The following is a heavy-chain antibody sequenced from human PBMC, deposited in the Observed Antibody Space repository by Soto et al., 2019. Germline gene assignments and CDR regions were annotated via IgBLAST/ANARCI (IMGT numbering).Heavy chain of an antibody. CDR3: ARDTDIVVAHNWFDP. J-gene: IGHJ5*02. CDR2: IYTSGST. D-gene: IGHD2-2*01. V-gene: IGHV4-4*07. CDR1: GGSISSYY. Sequence: LSLTCTVSGGSISSYYWSWIRQPAGKGLEWIGRIYTSGSTNYNPSLKSRVTMSVDTSKNQFSLKLSSVTAADTAVYYCARDTDIVVAHNWFDPWGQGTLVTVSS.